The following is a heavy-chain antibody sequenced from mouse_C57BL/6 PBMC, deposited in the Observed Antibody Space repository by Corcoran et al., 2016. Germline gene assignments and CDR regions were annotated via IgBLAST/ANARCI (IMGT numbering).Heavy chain of an antibody. V-gene: IGHV9-3*01. Sequence: QIQLVQSGPELKKPGETVKISCKASGYTFTTYGMSWVRQAPGKGLKWMAWINTYSGVPTYADDFKGRFAFSLETSASTAYLQINNLKNEDTATYFCERDSNWYFDVWGTGTTVTVSS. CDR3: ERDSNWYFDV. D-gene: IGHD2-5*01. CDR2: INTYSGVP. J-gene: IGHJ1*03. CDR1: GYTFTTYG.